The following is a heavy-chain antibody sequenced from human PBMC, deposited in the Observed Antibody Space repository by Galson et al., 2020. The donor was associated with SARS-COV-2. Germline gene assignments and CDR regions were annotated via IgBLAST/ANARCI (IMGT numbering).Heavy chain of an antibody. CDR2: ISDSGETT. Sequence: GGSLRLYCAASGITFTNYVMSWVRQAPGKGLDWVSTISDSGETTYYADPVKGRFTISRDLSKRTLYLQMNSLRADDTAVYYCAKGQFPDTNFFDYWGLGTLVTVSS. CDR3: AKGQFPDTNFFDY. J-gene: IGHJ4*02. V-gene: IGHV3-23*01. CDR1: GITFTNYV. D-gene: IGHD1-1*01.